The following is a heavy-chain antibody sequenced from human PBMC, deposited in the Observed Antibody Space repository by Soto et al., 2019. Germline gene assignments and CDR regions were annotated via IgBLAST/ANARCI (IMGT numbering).Heavy chain of an antibody. D-gene: IGHD3-3*01. J-gene: IGHJ6*02. Sequence: ASVKVSCKASGFTFTSSAVQWVRQARGQRLEWIGWIVVGSGNTNYAQKFQERVTITRDMSTSTAYMELSSLRSEDTAVYYCAAAPYYDFWSGYLRFGMDVWGQGTTVTVSS. V-gene: IGHV1-58*01. CDR1: GFTFTSSA. CDR3: AAAPYYDFWSGYLRFGMDV. CDR2: IVVGSGNT.